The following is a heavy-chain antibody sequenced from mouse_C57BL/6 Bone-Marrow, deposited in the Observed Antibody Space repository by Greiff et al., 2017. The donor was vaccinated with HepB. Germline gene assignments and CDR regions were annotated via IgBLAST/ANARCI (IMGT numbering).Heavy chain of an antibody. V-gene: IGHV1-62-2*01. Sequence: QVQLQQSGAELVKPGASVKLSCKASGYTFTESTIHWVKQRSGQGLEWIGWFYPGSGSIKYNEKVKDKATLTADKSSSTVYMELSRWTSEDSAVYFCARHKKGYYDYDWFAYWGQGTLVTVSA. D-gene: IGHD2-4*01. CDR2: FYPGSGSI. CDR3: ARHKKGYYDYDWFAY. CDR1: GYTFTEST. J-gene: IGHJ3*01.